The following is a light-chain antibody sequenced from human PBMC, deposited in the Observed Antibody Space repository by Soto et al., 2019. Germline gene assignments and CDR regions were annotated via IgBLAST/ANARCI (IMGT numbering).Light chain of an antibody. J-gene: IGKJ1*01. Sequence: DIQMTQSPSALSESIGDRVTITCRASQSISTYLAWFQQKPGKAPKLLIYKASSLQSGVPSRFSGSGSGTEFTLTICSLQPDDSATYYCQQYDSYSPTFGQGTKVEIK. CDR1: QSISTY. V-gene: IGKV1-5*03. CDR3: QQYDSYSPT. CDR2: KAS.